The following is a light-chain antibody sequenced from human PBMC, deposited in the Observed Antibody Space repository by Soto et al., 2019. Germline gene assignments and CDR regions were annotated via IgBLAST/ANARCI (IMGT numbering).Light chain of an antibody. Sequence: QSALTQPRSVSASPGQSVTISCTGTSSNVGDYNYVSWYQQNPGKAPKLMIYDASKRPSGVPDRFSGSKSGNAASLTISGLQADDEADYYCCSYAADYSLVFGGGAMLTVL. CDR3: CSYAADYSLV. CDR1: SSNVGDYNY. J-gene: IGLJ3*02. V-gene: IGLV2-11*01. CDR2: DAS.